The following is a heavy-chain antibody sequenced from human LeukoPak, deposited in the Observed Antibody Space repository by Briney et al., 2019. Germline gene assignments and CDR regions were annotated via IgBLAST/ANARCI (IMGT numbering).Heavy chain of an antibody. D-gene: IGHD3-9*01. CDR2: IVVGSGNT. J-gene: IGHJ4*02. V-gene: IGHV1-58*02. CDR1: GFTFTSSA. CDR3: AAVVLRYFDWPHFDY. Sequence: SVKVSCKASGFTFTSSAMQWVRQARGQRLEWIGWIVVGSGNTNYAQKFQERVTITRDMSTSTAYMGLSSLRSEDTAVYYCAAVVLRYFDWPHFDYWGQGTLVTVSS.